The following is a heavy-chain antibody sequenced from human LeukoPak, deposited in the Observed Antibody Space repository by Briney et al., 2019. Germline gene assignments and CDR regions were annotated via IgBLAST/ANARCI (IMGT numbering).Heavy chain of an antibody. V-gene: IGHV3-21*01. J-gene: IGHJ5*02. CDR3: ARPPLRYCWCTRCLENWFGP. CDR2: ISSSSSYI. Sequence: GGSLRLSCAAPGFTFSSYSMNWVRQAPGKGLEWVSSISSSSSYIYYADSVKGRFTISRDNAKNSLYLQMNSLRAEDTAVYYCARPPLRYCWCTRCLENWFGPLGQGTL. D-gene: IGHD2-2*01. CDR1: GFTFSSYS.